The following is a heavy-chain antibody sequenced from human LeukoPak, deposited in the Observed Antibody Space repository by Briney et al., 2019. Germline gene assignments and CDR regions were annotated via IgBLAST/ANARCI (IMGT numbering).Heavy chain of an antibody. D-gene: IGHD1-26*01. V-gene: IGHV3-30*02. J-gene: IGHJ3*02. Sequence: GGSLRLSCAASGFTFTNYGMHWVRQAPGKGLEWVAFIRYRVSNKYYADSVKGRFTISRDNAKNSLYLQMNSLRAEDTALYYCARVVTIVGATSAFDIWGQGTMVTVSS. CDR3: ARVVTIVGATSAFDI. CDR1: GFTFTNYG. CDR2: IRYRVSNK.